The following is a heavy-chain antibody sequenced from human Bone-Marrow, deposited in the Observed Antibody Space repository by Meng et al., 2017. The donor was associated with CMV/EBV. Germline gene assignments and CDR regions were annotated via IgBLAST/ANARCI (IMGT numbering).Heavy chain of an antibody. J-gene: IGHJ2*01. D-gene: IGHD6-6*01. CDR3: ARERGKNRKSYSSSAEWYFDL. CDR2: INHSGST. V-gene: IGHV4-34*01. Sequence: GSLRLSCAVYGGSFSGYYWSWIRQPPGKGLEWIGEINHSGSTNYNPSLKSRVTISVDTSKNQFSLKLSSVTAADTAVYYCARERGKNRKSYSSSAEWYFDLWGLGTLVTVSS. CDR1: GGSFSGYY.